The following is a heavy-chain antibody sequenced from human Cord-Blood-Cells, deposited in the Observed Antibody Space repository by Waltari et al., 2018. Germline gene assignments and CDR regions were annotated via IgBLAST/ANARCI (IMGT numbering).Heavy chain of an antibody. Sequence: EVQLVESGGGLVQPGGSLRLSCAASGFTFSSYSMNWVRPAPGKGLEWVSYISSSSSTIYYADSVKGRFTISRDNAKNSLYLQMNSLRDEDTAVYYCARETTLHYYYYYMDVWGKGTTVTVSS. V-gene: IGHV3-48*02. CDR3: ARETTLHYYYYYMDV. J-gene: IGHJ6*03. CDR2: ISSSSSTI. CDR1: GFTFSSYS.